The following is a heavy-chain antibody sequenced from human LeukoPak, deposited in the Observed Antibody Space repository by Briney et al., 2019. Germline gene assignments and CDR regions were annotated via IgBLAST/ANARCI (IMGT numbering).Heavy chain of an antibody. Sequence: SRTLSLTCAISGDSVSSNSAAWNWIRQSPSRGLEWLGRTYYRSKWYNDYAVSVKSRITINPDTSKNQFSLQLNSVTPEDTAVYYCARAYCSSTSCYVWAFDIWGQGTMVTVSS. D-gene: IGHD2-2*01. CDR2: TYYRSKWYN. CDR1: GDSVSSNSAA. J-gene: IGHJ3*02. CDR3: ARAYCSSTSCYVWAFDI. V-gene: IGHV6-1*01.